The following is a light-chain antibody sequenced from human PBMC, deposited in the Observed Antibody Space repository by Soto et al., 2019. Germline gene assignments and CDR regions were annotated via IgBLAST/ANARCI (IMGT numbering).Light chain of an antibody. CDR2: WAS. J-gene: IGKJ3*01. CDR1: QSVLYNSNNKNY. CDR3: QQYSSSPFT. Sequence: DIVMTQSPDSLAVSLGERATINCKSSQSVLYNSNNKNYLAWYQQKPGQAPKMLIYWASTRESGVPDRFSGSGSGTNFTLTVSSLQAEDVAVYYCQQYSSSPFTFGPGTKVDIK. V-gene: IGKV4-1*01.